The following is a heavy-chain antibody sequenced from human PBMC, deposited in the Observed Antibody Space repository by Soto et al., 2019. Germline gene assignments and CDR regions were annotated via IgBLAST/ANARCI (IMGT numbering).Heavy chain of an antibody. D-gene: IGHD7-27*01. CDR3: ARDFSSGEGFDF. V-gene: IGHV3-33*01. Sequence: QVQLVESGGGVVQPGRSLRLSCAASGFTFSSYGMHWVRQAPGKGLEWMAVIWYDGNSKDYGDAVRGRFTVSRDNSKNMWDLQVDSLRADDTAVYYYARDFSSGEGFDFCGQGTLVTVSS. CDR1: GFTFSSYG. CDR2: IWYDGNSK. J-gene: IGHJ4*02.